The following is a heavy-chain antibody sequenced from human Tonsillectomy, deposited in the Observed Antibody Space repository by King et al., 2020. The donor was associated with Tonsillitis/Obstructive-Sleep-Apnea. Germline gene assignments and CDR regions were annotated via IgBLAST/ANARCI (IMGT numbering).Heavy chain of an antibody. J-gene: IGHJ3*02. D-gene: IGHD3/OR15-3a*01. CDR2: LYHSGST. V-gene: IGHV4-38-2*02. CDR1: GYSISSAYY. CDR3: ARSTVYYTPDAFDI. Sequence: QLQESGPGLVKPSETLSLTCTVSGYSISSAYYRGWIRQPPGKGLEWIGSLYHSGSTYYNTSLKSRVTISVDTSKNQFSLKLRSVTAADTAVYYCARSTVYYTPDAFDIWGQGTMVTVSS.